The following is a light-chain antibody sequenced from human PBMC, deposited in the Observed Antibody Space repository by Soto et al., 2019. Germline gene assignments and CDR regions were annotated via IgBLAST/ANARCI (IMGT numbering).Light chain of an antibody. CDR3: QQYNNFWT. J-gene: IGKJ1*01. V-gene: IGKV1-5*03. CDR2: EAS. Sequence: DIQMTQFPSALSASVGDRVTITCRASQSVNIWLAWYQQKPGKAPKLLISEASTVETGVPARFSGSGSGTQVTLTISSLQPDDLATYYCQQYNNFWTFGQGTQVQIK. CDR1: QSVNIW.